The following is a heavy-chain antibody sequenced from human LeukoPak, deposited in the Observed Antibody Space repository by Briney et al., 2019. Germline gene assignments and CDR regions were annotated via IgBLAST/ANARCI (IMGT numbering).Heavy chain of an antibody. CDR3: TTDPQQDHYRDY. V-gene: IGHV3-15*01. J-gene: IGHJ4*02. CDR2: IKSKTDGGTT. CDR1: GFTFSNAW. D-gene: IGHD4-11*01. Sequence: GGSLRLSCAASGFTFSNAWMSWVRQAPGKGLEWVGRIKSKTDGGTTDYAAPVKGRFTISRDDSKNTLYLQMNSLKTEDTAVYYCTTDPQQDHYRDYWGQGTLVTVSS.